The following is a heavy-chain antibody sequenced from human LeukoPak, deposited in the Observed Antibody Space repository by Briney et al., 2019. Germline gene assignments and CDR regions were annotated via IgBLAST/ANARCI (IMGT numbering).Heavy chain of an antibody. D-gene: IGHD3-10*01. CDR2: ISSSSSYI. CDR1: GFTFSIYS. CDR3: ARDLAGNYYGSGSPRYFEN. V-gene: IGHV3-21*01. J-gene: IGHJ4*02. Sequence: PGGSLRLSCAVSGFTFSIYSMNWVRQAPGKGLEWVSSISSSSSYIYYADSVKGRFTISRDNAKNSLHLQMNSLRAEDTAVYYCARDLAGNYYGSGSPRYFENWGQGTLVTVSS.